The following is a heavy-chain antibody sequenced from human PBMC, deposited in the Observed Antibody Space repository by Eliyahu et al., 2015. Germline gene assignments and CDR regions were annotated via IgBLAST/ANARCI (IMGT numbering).Heavy chain of an antibody. Sequence: QVQLLQSGAEVKXPGASVKVSXXASGYSFTTYGISWVREAPGQGLEWMGWISAYNHNTKYAQKXQGRLTMTVEKATRTANMELRSLRSDDTAVYYCTTDRREYDMSGLNFEYWGQGTRVTVSS. CDR3: TTDRREYDMSGLNFEY. D-gene: IGHD3-3*01. CDR2: ISAYNHNT. J-gene: IGHJ4*02. V-gene: IGHV1-18*01. CDR1: GYSFTTYG.